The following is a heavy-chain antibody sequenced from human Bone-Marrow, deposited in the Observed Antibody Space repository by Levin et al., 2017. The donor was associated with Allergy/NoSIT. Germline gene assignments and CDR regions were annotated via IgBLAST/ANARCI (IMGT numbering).Heavy chain of an antibody. CDR3: ASGRGYSISGGFDF. V-gene: IGHV3-74*03. D-gene: IGHD6-6*01. CDR2: INSDGTST. CDR1: GLTSRNSW. Sequence: LSLPCAASGLTSRNSWVHWVRQAPGKGLEWVSRINSDGTSTAYADSVKGRFTISRDNAKSTLSLQMNSLRVEDTAVYYCASGRGYSISGGFDFWGQGTRVTVSS. J-gene: IGHJ4*02.